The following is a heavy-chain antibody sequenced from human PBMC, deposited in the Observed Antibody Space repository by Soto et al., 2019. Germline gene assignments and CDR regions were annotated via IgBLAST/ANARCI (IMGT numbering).Heavy chain of an antibody. V-gene: IGHV3-23*01. CDR2: ISGSGGST. J-gene: IGHJ6*02. CDR1: GFTFSSYA. D-gene: IGHD1-26*01. Sequence: PWGSLRLSCAASGFTFSSYAMSWVRQAPAKGLEWVSAISGSGGSTYYADSVQGRFTISRDNSKNTLYLQMNSLRDEDTAVYYCAKSELPPRSYGMDVWGQGTKVTVSS. CDR3: AKSELPPRSYGMDV.